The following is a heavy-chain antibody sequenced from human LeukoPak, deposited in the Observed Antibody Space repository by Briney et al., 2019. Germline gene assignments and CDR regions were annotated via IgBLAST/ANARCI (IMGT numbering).Heavy chain of an antibody. D-gene: IGHD5-18*01. CDR2: INPNSGGT. J-gene: IGHJ4*02. Sequence: ASVKISCKASGYTFTGYYMHWVRQAPGQGLEWMGWINPNSGGTNYAQKFQGRVTMTRDTSISTAYMELSRLRSDDTAVYYCARGLRGYRYVTEVYYFDYWGQGTLVTVSS. CDR3: ARGLRGYRYVTEVYYFDY. CDR1: GYTFTGYY. V-gene: IGHV1-2*02.